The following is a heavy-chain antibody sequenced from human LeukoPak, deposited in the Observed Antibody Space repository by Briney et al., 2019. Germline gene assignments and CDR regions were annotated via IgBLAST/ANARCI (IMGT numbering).Heavy chain of an antibody. CDR1: GGTFSSYA. V-gene: IGHV1-8*02. Sequence: ASVKVSCKASGGTFSSYAINWVRQATGQGLEWMGWMNPNSGNTGYAQKFQGRVTMTRNTSISTAYMELSSLRSEDTAVYYCARSKDYDYVWGSYPHDYWGQGTLVTVSS. CDR3: ARSKDYDYVWGSYPHDY. CDR2: MNPNSGNT. J-gene: IGHJ4*02. D-gene: IGHD3-16*02.